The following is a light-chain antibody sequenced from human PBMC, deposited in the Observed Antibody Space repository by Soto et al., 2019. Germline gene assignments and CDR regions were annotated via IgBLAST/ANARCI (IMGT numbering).Light chain of an antibody. CDR2: AAS. CDR3: LQDYNYPRT. J-gene: IGKJ1*01. Sequence: AIQMTQSPSSLSASVGDRVTITCRASQGIRNDLGWYQQKPGKAPKILINAASRLQSGVPSRFSGSGSGTDFTLTINSLQPEDFATYFCLQDYNYPRTFGQGTKVEIK. V-gene: IGKV1-6*02. CDR1: QGIRND.